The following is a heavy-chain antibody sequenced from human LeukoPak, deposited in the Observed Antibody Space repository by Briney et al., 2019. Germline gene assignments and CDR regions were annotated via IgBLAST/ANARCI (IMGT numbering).Heavy chain of an antibody. CDR2: IHYSGRT. CDR1: GGSISSYY. J-gene: IGHJ5*02. Sequence: SETLSLTCTVSGGSISSYYWSWIRQSPGKGLEWIGQIHYSGRTNYSPSLNSRVTISVDTSKNQFFLSLSSVTAADTAVYYCARGRTFDPWGQGTLVTVSS. CDR3: ARGRTFDP. V-gene: IGHV4-59*01.